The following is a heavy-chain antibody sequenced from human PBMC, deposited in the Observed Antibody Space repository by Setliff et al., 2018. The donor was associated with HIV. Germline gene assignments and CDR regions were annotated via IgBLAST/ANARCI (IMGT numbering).Heavy chain of an antibody. Sequence: SETLSLTCAVSGDSISSHDWWSWVRQPPGKGLEWIGEIHHSGSTNYDPSLKSRVTILVDKSKNEFSLKFNSVTAADTAVYYCVMNGWYSLEHWGQGMLVTVSS. CDR3: VMNGWYSLEH. CDR1: GDSISSHDW. J-gene: IGHJ4*02. D-gene: IGHD6-19*01. CDR2: IHHSGST. V-gene: IGHV4-4*02.